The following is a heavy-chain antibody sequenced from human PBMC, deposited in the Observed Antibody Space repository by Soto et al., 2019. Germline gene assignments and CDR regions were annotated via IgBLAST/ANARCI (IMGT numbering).Heavy chain of an antibody. D-gene: IGHD6-13*01. CDR1: GFTFSSYG. V-gene: IGHV3-30*18. J-gene: IGHJ4*02. Sequence: QVQLVESGGGVVQPGRSLRLSCAASGFTFSSYGMHWVRQAPGKGLEWVAVISYDGSNKYYADSVKGRFTISRDNSKNTLYLQMNSLRAEDTAVYYCAKDGQQLVLDYWGQGTLVTVSS. CDR3: AKDGQQLVLDY. CDR2: ISYDGSNK.